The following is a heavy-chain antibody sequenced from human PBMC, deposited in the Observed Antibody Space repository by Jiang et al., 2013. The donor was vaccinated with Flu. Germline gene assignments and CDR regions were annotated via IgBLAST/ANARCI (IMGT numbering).Heavy chain of an antibody. CDR2: ISSTGSSI. CDR3: ANEWASVITN. V-gene: IGHV3-48*01. J-gene: IGHJ4*02. D-gene: IGHD2-21*01. Sequence: WVSYISSTGSSIYYADSVQGRFTISKDDAKNSLYLQMSSLRVEDTAVYYCANEWASVITNWGQGTLVSVSS.